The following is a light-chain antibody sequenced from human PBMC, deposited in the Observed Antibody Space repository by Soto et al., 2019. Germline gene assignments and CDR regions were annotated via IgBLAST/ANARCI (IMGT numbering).Light chain of an antibody. J-gene: IGKJ4*01. CDR3: QQHSDWPPLT. Sequence: EIVLTQSPGTLSLSPGERATLSCRASQSVSSYLAWYQQKPGQAPRLLIYDASNRATDIPARFSGSGSGTDFTPTISSLEPEDFAVYYCQQHSDWPPLTFGGGTKVDIK. CDR2: DAS. CDR1: QSVSSY. V-gene: IGKV3-11*01.